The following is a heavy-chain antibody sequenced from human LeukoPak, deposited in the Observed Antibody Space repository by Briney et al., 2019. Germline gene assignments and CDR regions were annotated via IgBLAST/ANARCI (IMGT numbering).Heavy chain of an antibody. CDR1: GGSISSGSYY. J-gene: IGHJ4*02. Sequence: SQTLSLTCTVSGGSISSGSYYWSWIRQPAGKGLEWIGRIYSSGDTTYNPSLKSRVTISVDTSKNQFSLKLSSVTAADTAVYYCARVRGSLFDYWGQGALVTVSS. CDR2: IYSSGDT. D-gene: IGHD1-26*01. CDR3: ARVRGSLFDY. V-gene: IGHV4-61*02.